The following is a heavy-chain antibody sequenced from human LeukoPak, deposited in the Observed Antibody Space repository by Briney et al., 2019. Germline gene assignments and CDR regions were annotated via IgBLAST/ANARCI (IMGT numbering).Heavy chain of an antibody. J-gene: IGHJ4*02. D-gene: IGHD3-16*01. Sequence: SETLSLTCAVSGYSISSGYYWGWIRQPPGKGLEWIGSIYHSGSTYYNPSLKSRVTISVDTSKNQFSLKLSSVTAADTAVYYCARESADYVRGSFSDYWGQGILVTVSS. CDR1: GYSISSGYY. CDR3: ARESADYVRGSFSDY. CDR2: IYHSGST. V-gene: IGHV4-38-2*02.